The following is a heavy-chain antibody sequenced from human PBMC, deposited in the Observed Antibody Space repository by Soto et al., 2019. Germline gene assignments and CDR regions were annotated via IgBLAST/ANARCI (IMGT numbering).Heavy chain of an antibody. D-gene: IGHD1-7*01. CDR2: IYYSGST. CDR1: GGSISSYY. CDR3: AREVWGNWNYLLLAFDI. J-gene: IGHJ3*02. V-gene: IGHV4-59*01. Sequence: SETLSLTCTVSGGSISSYYWSWIRPPPGKGLEWIGYIYYSGSTNYNPSLKSRVTISVDTSKNQFPLKLSSVTAADTAVYYCAREVWGNWNYLLLAFDIWGQGTMVTVSS.